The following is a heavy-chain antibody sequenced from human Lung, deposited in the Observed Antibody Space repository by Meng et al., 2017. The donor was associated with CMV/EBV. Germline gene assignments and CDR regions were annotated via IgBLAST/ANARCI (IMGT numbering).Heavy chain of an antibody. Sequence: GESLKISCAGSGYNFTNYWIGWVRQVSGKGLEWMGIIYPGDSDTRYSPSIQGQVTISVDKSISSAYLQWRSLEAADTAMYYCARLDDTSDYFYDFDNWGQGTMVTVSS. CDR1: GYNFTNYW. V-gene: IGHV5-51*01. J-gene: IGHJ4*01. CDR2: IYPGDSDT. CDR3: ARLDDTSDYFYDFDN. D-gene: IGHD4-17*01.